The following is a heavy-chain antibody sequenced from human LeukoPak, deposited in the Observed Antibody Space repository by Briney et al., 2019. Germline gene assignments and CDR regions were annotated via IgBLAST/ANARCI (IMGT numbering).Heavy chain of an antibody. CDR3: ARAVGSGSFQTYYYYMDV. J-gene: IGHJ6*03. D-gene: IGHD3-10*01. V-gene: IGHV4-4*07. Sequence: SETLSLTCTVSGGSISSYYWSWIRQPAGKGLEWIGRTYTSGSTNYNPSLKSRVTMSVDTSKNQLSLKLSSVTAADTAVYYCARAVGSGSFQTYYYYMDVWGKGTTVTISS. CDR1: GGSISSYY. CDR2: TYTSGST.